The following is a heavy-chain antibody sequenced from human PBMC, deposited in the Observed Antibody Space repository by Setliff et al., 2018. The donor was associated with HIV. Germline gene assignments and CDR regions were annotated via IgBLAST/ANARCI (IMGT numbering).Heavy chain of an antibody. CDR2: IWYDGKNK. V-gene: IGHV3-30*02. Sequence: GGSLRLSCVAFGFTFRDYGMHWVRQAPGKGLEWVAFIWYDGKNKYYADSVKGRFTISRDNSKNTLYLQMNSLRAEGTAVYYCARSVIGYYYYGMDVWGQGTLVTVSS. D-gene: IGHD3-10*01. CDR3: ARSVIGYYYYGMDV. CDR1: GFTFRDYG. J-gene: IGHJ6*02.